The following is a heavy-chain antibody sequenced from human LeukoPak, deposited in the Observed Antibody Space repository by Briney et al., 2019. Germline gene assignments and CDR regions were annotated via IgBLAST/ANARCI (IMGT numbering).Heavy chain of an antibody. CDR3: ARASILTGYWIDY. CDR2: IYSGGST. J-gene: IGHJ4*02. CDR1: GGSISSSSYY. Sequence: PSETLSLTCTVSGGSISSSSYYWDWIRQPPGKGLEWIGNIYSGGSTYYNPSLKSRVTISLDTSKNQFSLRLSSVTAADTAVYYCARASILTGYWIDYWGQGTLVTVSS. V-gene: IGHV4-39*07. D-gene: IGHD3-9*01.